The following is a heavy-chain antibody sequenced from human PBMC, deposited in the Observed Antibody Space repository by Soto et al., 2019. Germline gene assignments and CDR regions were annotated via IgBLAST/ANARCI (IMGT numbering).Heavy chain of an antibody. V-gene: IGHV3-74*01. D-gene: IGHD5-12*01. CDR3: VRHRGVARKRGFDY. CDR1: GFTFSSYW. Sequence: GGSLRLSCAASGFTFSSYWMHWVRQAPGKGLAWVSRVNNDGSVTTYADSVKGRFTISRDNAKNTVYLQMNSLRVEDTAVYYCVRHRGVARKRGFDYWAHGTRVPVSS. CDR2: VNNDGSVT. J-gene: IGHJ4*01.